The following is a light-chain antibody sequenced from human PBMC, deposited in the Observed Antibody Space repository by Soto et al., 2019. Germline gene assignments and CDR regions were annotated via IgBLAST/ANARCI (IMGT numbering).Light chain of an antibody. V-gene: IGKV1-39*01. CDR1: QSISNY. CDR3: QQAYSTPQS. CDR2: AAS. J-gene: IGKJ3*01. Sequence: DIQMTPSPSSLSASVGDRVTITCRASQSISNYLNWYQQKPGKAPKLLIYAASNLQSGVPSRFSGSGYGTEFTLTISSLRPEDFATYYCQQAYSTPQSFGPGTKVDL.